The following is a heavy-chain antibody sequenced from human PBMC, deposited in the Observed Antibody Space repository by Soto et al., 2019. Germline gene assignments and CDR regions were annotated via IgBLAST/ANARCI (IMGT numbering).Heavy chain of an antibody. CDR2: ISASGSDT. CDR1: EFSFGTFA. Sequence: QVSESGGGLAQPGGSLRLSCAASEFSFGTFAMSWVRQSPGRGLEWVAGISASGSDTYYADSVKGRFTVSRENSRSTLFLDMSSLRSDDTAVYYCAKLPTRGLPLGELSLYRDGRYSYHMDVWGHGTTVTVSS. D-gene: IGHD3-16*02. J-gene: IGHJ6*02. V-gene: IGHV3-23*01. CDR3: AKLPTRGLPLGELSLYRDGRYSYHMDV.